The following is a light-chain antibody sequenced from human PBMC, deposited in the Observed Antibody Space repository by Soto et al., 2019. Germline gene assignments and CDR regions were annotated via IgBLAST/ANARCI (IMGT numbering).Light chain of an antibody. CDR1: QSISNY. V-gene: IGKV1-39*01. J-gene: IGKJ2*01. CDR2: ATS. CDR3: QQSYNTRYT. Sequence: IQMTQSPSSLSASVGDRVTITCRASQSISNYLNWYQHKPGKAPKLLISATSSVQSGVPSRFSGSGSGADFTLTISSLQPEDFATYYCQQSYNTRYTFGQGTKLEIK.